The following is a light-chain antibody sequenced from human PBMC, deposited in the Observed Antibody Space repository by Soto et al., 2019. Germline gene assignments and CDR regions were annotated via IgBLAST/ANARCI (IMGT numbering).Light chain of an antibody. J-gene: IGKJ1*01. V-gene: IGKV4-1*01. CDR1: QSVLYSSNNKNH. Sequence: DIVMTESPDSLAVSLGERATINCKSSQSVLYSSNNKNHLAWYQQKPGQPPKLLIYWASTRESGVPDRFSGSGSETDFTLTISSLQAEDVAVYYCQQYYSMPRTFGQGTKVEIK. CDR3: QQYYSMPRT. CDR2: WAS.